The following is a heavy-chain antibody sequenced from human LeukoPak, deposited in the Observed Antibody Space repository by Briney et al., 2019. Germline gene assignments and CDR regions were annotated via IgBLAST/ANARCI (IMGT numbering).Heavy chain of an antibody. D-gene: IGHD6-13*01. V-gene: IGHV4-39*01. J-gene: IGHJ3*02. CDR1: GGSISSSSYY. CDR2: IYYSGST. CDR3: ARLSIAAAGKDAFDI. Sequence: RPSETLSLTCTVSGGSISSSSYYWGWIRQPPGKGLEWIGSIYYSGSTYYNPSLKSRVTISVDTSKNQFSLKLSSVTAADTAVYYCARLSIAAAGKDAFDIWGQGTMVTVSS.